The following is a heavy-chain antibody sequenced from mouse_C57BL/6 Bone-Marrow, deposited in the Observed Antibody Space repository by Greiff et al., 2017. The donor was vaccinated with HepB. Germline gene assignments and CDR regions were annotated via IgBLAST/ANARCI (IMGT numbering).Heavy chain of an antibody. V-gene: IGHV5-16*01. D-gene: IGHD1-1*01. Sequence: EVMLVESEGGLVQPGSSMKLSCTASGFTFSDYYMAWVRQVPEKGLEWVANINYDGSSTYYLDSLKSRFIISRDNAKNILYLQMSSLKSEDTATYYCARDGNYYGSSPGFAYWGQGTLVTVSA. CDR2: INYDGSST. J-gene: IGHJ3*01. CDR3: ARDGNYYGSSPGFAY. CDR1: GFTFSDYY.